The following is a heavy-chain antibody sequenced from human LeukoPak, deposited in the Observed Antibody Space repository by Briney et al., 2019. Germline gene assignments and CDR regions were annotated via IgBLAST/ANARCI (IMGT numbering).Heavy chain of an antibody. J-gene: IGHJ4*02. Sequence: PGGSLRLSCAASGFTFSTHAMIWVRQAPGKGPEWVSCITGSGTGTYYRDSVKGRFTISRENSNDTLYLQMNSLRAEDTAVYYCVKGRGYNDASAYYIGDYWGQGTLVTVSS. CDR3: VKGRGYNDASAYYIGDY. V-gene: IGHV3-23*01. D-gene: IGHD3-22*01. CDR2: ITGSGTGT. CDR1: GFTFSTHA.